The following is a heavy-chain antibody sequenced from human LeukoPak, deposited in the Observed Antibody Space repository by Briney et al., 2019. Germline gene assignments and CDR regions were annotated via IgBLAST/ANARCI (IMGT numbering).Heavy chain of an antibody. CDR2: IKSKTDGGTT. D-gene: IGHD3-9*01. V-gene: IGHV3-15*01. CDR1: GFTFSNAW. CDR3: TTPDYILPNAFDI. Sequence: GGSLRLSCAASGFTFSNAWMSWVRQAPGKGLEWVGRIKSKTDGGTTDYAAPVKGRFTISRDDSKNTLYLQMNSLKTEDTAVYYCTTPDYILPNAFDIWGQGTMVTVSS. J-gene: IGHJ3*02.